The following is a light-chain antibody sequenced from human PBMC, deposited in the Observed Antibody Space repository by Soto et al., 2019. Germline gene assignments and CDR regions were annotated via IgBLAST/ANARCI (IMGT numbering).Light chain of an antibody. V-gene: IGKV1-12*01. J-gene: IGKJ1*01. Sequence: DIQMTQSPSSVSASVGDRVTITCRASQGIGTWLAWYQQKPGKGPNLLIYAASSLESGVPSRFSGSRSGTAFTLTISSLQPEAFATYYCQQADSFPHTFGQGTKVDIK. CDR2: AAS. CDR1: QGIGTW. CDR3: QQADSFPHT.